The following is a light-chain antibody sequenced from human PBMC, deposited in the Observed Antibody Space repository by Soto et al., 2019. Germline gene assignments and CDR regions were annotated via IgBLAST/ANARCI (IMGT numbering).Light chain of an antibody. CDR2: WVS. Sequence: DIVMTQSPDSLAVSLGERATINCRSSQTVLYSSNNKNFLAWYQQKPGQPPKLLISWVSTRESGVPDRFSGSGSGTDFTLTISSLQAEDVAVYYCQQYYNSPLTFGQGTKVDIK. V-gene: IGKV4-1*01. CDR3: QQYYNSPLT. J-gene: IGKJ1*01. CDR1: QTVLYSSNNKNF.